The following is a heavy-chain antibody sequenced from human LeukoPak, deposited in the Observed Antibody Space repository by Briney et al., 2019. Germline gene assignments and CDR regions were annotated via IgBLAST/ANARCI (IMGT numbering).Heavy chain of an antibody. CDR2: ISGSGGGK. CDR3: AKSYPPSYDILTGYYLSYYFDY. CDR1: GFTFSSYA. D-gene: IGHD3-9*01. J-gene: IGHJ4*02. V-gene: IGHV3-23*01. Sequence: AGGSLRLSCAASGFTFSSYAMSWVRQAPGKGLQWVSAISGSGGGKYYADSVKGRFTISRDNSKNTLYLQMNSLRAEDTAVYYCAKSYPPSYDILTGYYLSYYFDYWGQGTLSPSPQ.